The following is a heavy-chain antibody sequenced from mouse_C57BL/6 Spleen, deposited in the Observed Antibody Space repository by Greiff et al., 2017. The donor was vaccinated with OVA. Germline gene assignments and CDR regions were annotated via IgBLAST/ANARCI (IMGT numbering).Heavy chain of an antibody. D-gene: IGHD2-4*01. CDR1: GYTFTSYW. CDR3: AILMIPHWYFDV. J-gene: IGHJ1*03. Sequence: QVQLKQPGAELVRPGSSVKLSCKASGYTFTSYWMHWVKQRPIQGLEWIGNIDPSDSETHYNQKFKDKATLTVDKSSSTAYMQLSSLTSEDSAVYYCAILMIPHWYFDVWGTGTTVTVSS. V-gene: IGHV1-52*01. CDR2: IDPSDSET.